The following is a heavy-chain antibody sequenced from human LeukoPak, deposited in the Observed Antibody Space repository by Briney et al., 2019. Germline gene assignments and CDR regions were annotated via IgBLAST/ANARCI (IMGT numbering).Heavy chain of an antibody. CDR2: IYPGDSDT. Sequence: GESLKISCQGSGYSFTSYWIGWVRQMPGKGLEWMGIIYPGDSDTRYSPSFQGQVTISADKSISTAYLQWSSLKASDTAMYYCARCYSSSCSHFDYWGQGTLVTVSS. J-gene: IGHJ4*02. V-gene: IGHV5-51*01. CDR1: GYSFTSYW. D-gene: IGHD6-13*01. CDR3: ARCYSSSCSHFDY.